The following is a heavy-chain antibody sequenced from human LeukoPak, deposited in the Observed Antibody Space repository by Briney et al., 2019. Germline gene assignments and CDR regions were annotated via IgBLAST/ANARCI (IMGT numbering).Heavy chain of an antibody. J-gene: IGHJ5*02. CDR2: INPNSGGT. Sequence: WASVKVSCKASGYTFTGYYMHWVRQAPGQGLEWMGWINPNSGGTNYAQKFQGRVTMTRDTSISTAYMELSRLRSDDTAVYYCARAYCSGGSCYSGKRFDPWGQGTLVTVSS. CDR3: ARAYCSGGSCYSGKRFDP. D-gene: IGHD2-15*01. CDR1: GYTFTGYY. V-gene: IGHV1-2*02.